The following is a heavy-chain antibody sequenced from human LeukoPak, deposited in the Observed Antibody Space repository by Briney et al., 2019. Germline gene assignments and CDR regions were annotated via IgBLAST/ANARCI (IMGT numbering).Heavy chain of an antibody. V-gene: IGHV1-69*13. CDR3: ARGLILREDGYKKPNWFDP. J-gene: IGHJ5*02. Sequence: SVKVSCKASGYTFTSYAISWVRQAPGQGLEWMGGIIPIFGTANYAQKFQGRVTITADESTSTAYMELSSLRSEDTAVYYCARGLILREDGYKKPNWFDPWGQGTLVTVSS. D-gene: IGHD5-24*01. CDR2: IIPIFGTA. CDR1: GYTFTSYA.